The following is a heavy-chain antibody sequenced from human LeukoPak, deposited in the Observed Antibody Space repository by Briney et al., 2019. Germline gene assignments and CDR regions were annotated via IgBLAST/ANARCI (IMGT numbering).Heavy chain of an antibody. J-gene: IGHJ6*03. CDR3: ATHSTRIAVRPSDYYYYMDV. D-gene: IGHD6-6*01. CDR1: GYTFTSYD. CDR2: MNPNSGNT. V-gene: IGHV1-8*02. Sequence: GASVKVSCKASGYTFTSYDINWVRQATGQGLEWMGWMNPNSGNTGYAQKLQGRVTMTTDTSTSTAYMELRSLRSDDTAVYYCATHSTRIAVRPSDYYYYMDVWGKGTTVTVSS.